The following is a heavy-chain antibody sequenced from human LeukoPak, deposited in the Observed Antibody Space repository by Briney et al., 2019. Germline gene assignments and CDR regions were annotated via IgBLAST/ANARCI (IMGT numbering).Heavy chain of an antibody. D-gene: IGHD5-24*01. J-gene: IGHJ4*02. Sequence: GGSLRLSCAASGFIVSNSFMSWVRQAPGKGLEWVSIIYSDGSTSYADSVKGRFTISRDNSKNTLYLQMDSLRAEDTAVYYCARDLATMTDHWGQGTLVSVSS. CDR1: GFIVSNSF. CDR3: ARDLATMTDH. V-gene: IGHV3-66*01. CDR2: IYSDGST.